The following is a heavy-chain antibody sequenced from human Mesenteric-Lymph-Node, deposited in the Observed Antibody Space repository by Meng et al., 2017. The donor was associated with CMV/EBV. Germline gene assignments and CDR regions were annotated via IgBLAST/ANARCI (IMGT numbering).Heavy chain of an antibody. V-gene: IGHV4-39*01. J-gene: IGHJ4*02. Sequence: QLQLQESGPGLVKPSETLSLSCIVSGDSISNSTYYWTWIRQPPGKGLERIGSVHHSGTTYYNPSLKGRLTISVDTSANLFSLRLTTVTAADTATYYCARRGNYDSDYSEYWGQGTLVTVSS. CDR2: VHHSGTT. CDR3: ARRGNYDSDYSEY. CDR1: GDSISNSTYY. D-gene: IGHD3-22*01.